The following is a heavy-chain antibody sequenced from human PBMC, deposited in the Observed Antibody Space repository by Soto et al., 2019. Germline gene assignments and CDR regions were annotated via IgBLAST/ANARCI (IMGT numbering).Heavy chain of an antibody. CDR1: GGSVSSGSYY. D-gene: IGHD6-19*01. Sequence: PSETLSLTCTVSGGSVSSGSYYWSWIRQPPGKGLEWIGYIYYSGSTNYNPSLKSRVTISVDTSKNQFSLKLSSVTAADTAVYYCARDAVAGTNFDYWGQGTLVTVSS. CDR3: ARDAVAGTNFDY. J-gene: IGHJ4*02. V-gene: IGHV4-61*01. CDR2: IYYSGST.